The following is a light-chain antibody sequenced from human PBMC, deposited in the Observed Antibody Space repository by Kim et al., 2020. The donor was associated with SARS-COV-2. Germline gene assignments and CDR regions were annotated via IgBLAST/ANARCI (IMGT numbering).Light chain of an antibody. CDR1: SSNIGSNY. CDR3: AAWDDSLRVV. V-gene: IGLV1-47*01. J-gene: IGLJ2*01. Sequence: PGQRVTISCSGSSSNIGSNYVYWYQQLPGTAPKLLIYRNNQRPSGVPDRFSGSKSGTSASLAISGLRSEDEADYYCAAWDDSLRVVFGGGTQLTVL. CDR2: RNN.